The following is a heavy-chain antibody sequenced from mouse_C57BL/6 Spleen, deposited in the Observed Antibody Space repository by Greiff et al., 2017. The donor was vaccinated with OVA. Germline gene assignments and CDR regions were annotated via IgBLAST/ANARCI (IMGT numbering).Heavy chain of an antibody. CDR3: ARGSLRYYARDY. CDR2: ISSGSSTI. Sequence: EVKLVESGGGLVKPGGSLKLSCAASGFTFSDYGMHWVRQAPEKGLEWVAYISSGSSTIYYAATVKGRFTLSRDNAKNTLFLQMTRLGSEDTAMYYCARGSLRYYARDYWGQGTSGTVSS. D-gene: IGHD6-5*01. J-gene: IGHJ4*01. V-gene: IGHV5-17*01. CDR1: GFTFSDYG.